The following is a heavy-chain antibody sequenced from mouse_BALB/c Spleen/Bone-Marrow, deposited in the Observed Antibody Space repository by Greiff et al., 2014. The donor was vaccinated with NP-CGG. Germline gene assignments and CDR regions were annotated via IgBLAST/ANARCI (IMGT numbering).Heavy chain of an antibody. Sequence: EVQLQQSGAELVRSGASVKLSCTASGFNIKDYYMHWVKQRPEQGLEWIGWIDPGNGDTEYAPKFQGKATLTADTSSNTAYLQLSNLTSEDTAVYYCNAEHGKYHYFDYWGQGTTLTVSS. D-gene: IGHD2-10*02. V-gene: IGHV14-4*02. CDR1: GFNIKDYY. CDR3: NAEHGKYHYFDY. J-gene: IGHJ2*01. CDR2: IDPGNGDT.